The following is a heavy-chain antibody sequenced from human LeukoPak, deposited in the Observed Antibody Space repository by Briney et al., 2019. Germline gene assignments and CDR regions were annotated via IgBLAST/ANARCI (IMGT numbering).Heavy chain of an antibody. CDR3: ARGLILSKSGRHFDY. V-gene: IGHV3-48*02. CDR1: GFSLSDYN. CDR2: ISSRSTTI. Sequence: PGGSLRLSCAASGFSLSDYNMNWVRQAPGRGLEWVSYISSRSTTISYADSVRGRFTISRDNPRNSLYLQVNSLRDEDTAVYYCARGLILSKSGRHFDYWGQGALVTVSS. J-gene: IGHJ4*02. D-gene: IGHD3-3*01.